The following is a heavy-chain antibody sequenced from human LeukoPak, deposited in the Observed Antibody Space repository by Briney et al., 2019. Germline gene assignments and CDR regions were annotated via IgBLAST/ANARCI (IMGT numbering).Heavy chain of an antibody. CDR3: ARSSYSYGSDFDY. CDR2: IIPIFGTA. V-gene: IGHV1-69*05. J-gene: IGHJ4*02. CDR1: GGTFSSYA. Sequence: SVKVSCKASGGTFSSYAINWVRQAPGQGLEWMGGIIPIFGTANYAQKFQGRVTITTDESTSTAYMELSSLRSEDTAVYYCARSSYSYGSDFDYWGQGTLVTVSS. D-gene: IGHD5-18*01.